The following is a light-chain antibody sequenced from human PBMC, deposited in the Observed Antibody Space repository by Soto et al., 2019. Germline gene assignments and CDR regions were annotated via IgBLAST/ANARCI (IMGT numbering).Light chain of an antibody. CDR1: QTISSGY. Sequence: EIVLTQSPGTLSLSPGERATLSCRASQTISSGYLAWYQQKPGQAPRLLISGVSKRATGIPDRFSGSGSGTDFTLTISRLEPEDFAVYYCQQYGSSLLTFGGGTKVEIK. CDR3: QQYGSSLLT. J-gene: IGKJ4*01. V-gene: IGKV3-20*01. CDR2: GVS.